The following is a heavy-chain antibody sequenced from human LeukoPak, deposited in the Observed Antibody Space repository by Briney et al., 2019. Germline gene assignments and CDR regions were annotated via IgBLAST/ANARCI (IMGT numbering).Heavy chain of an antibody. CDR2: IYHSGST. Sequence: SETLSLTCTVSGYSISSGYYWSWIRQPPGKGLEWIGYIYHSGSTYYNPSLKSRVTISVDTSKNQFSLKLSSVTAADTAVYYCARHYSVVVDYWGQGTLVTVSS. J-gene: IGHJ4*02. V-gene: IGHV4-38-2*02. D-gene: IGHD3-22*01. CDR1: GYSISSGYY. CDR3: ARHYSVVVDY.